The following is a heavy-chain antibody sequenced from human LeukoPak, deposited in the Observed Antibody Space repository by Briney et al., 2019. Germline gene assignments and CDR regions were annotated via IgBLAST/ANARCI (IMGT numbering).Heavy chain of an antibody. CDR2: IYGSGST. D-gene: IGHD3-10*01. J-gene: IGHJ3*02. CDR3: AKSNGYGLIDI. Sequence: PSETLSLTCTVSGGSISSYWSWIRQPAGKGLEWIGRIYGSGSTTYNPSLKSRVTMSLDMSKNQFFLKLSSVTAADTAVYYCAKSNGYGLIDIWGQGTMVTVSS. CDR1: GGSISSY. V-gene: IGHV4-4*07.